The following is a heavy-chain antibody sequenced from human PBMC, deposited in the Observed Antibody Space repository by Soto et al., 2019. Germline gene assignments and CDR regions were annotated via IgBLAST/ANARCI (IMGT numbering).Heavy chain of an antibody. Sequence: ASVKVSCKTSGFTFSSSAVHWVRQARGHRLQWIGWINVDNGNTKYSENFRGRITITRDTSASTAYMELSSLRSEDTALYCCARGERDDSAYSPSDYWG. CDR2: INVDNGNT. V-gene: IGHV1-3*01. J-gene: IGHJ4*01. CDR1: GFTFSSSA. D-gene: IGHD3-22*01. CDR3: ARGERDDSAYSPSDY.